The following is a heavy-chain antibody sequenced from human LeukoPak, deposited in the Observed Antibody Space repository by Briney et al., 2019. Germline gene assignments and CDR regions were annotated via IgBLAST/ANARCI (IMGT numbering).Heavy chain of an antibody. V-gene: IGHV1-69*05. CDR3: ARDLVGRRYYGSGSYGGYYYYYMDV. CDR2: IIPIVGTA. Sequence: GASVKVSCEASGGTFSSYAISWVRQAPGQGLEWMGGIIPIVGTANYAQKFQGRVTITRDESTSTAYMELSSLRSEDTAVYYCARDLVGRRYYGSGSYGGYYYYYMDVWGKGTTVTVSS. J-gene: IGHJ6*03. CDR1: GGTFSSYA. D-gene: IGHD3-10*01.